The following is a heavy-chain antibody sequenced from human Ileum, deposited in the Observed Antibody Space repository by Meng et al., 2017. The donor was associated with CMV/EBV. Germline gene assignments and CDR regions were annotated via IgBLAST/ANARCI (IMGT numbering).Heavy chain of an antibody. D-gene: IGHD4/OR15-4a*01. Sequence: FQLQQSGPGLWKPSQSLSLTCAISGDSVTVNIAAWSWIRQCPSRGLEWLVRKYYRSKWYDDYAVSVKSRVTITPDTSKNQFSLHLNSVSPEDTAIYFCAREMGAHDYWGQGTLVTVSS. V-gene: IGHV6-1*01. J-gene: IGHJ4*02. CDR2: KYYRSKWYD. CDR3: AREMGAHDY. CDR1: GDSVTVNIAA.